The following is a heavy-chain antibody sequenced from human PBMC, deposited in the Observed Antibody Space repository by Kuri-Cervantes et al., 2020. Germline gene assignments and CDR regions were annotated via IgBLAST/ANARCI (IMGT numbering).Heavy chain of an antibody. CDR1: GFTFSSYD. Sequence: GGSLRLSCAASGFTFSSYDMHWVRQAPGKGLEWVAFIRFDGSNKYYADSVKGRFTISRDNSKNTLYLQMNSLRGEDTAVYHCAKDLPGGRYFDYWGQGTLVTVSS. V-gene: IGHV3-30*02. CDR2: IRFDGSNK. CDR3: AKDLPGGRYFDY. D-gene: IGHD1-14*01. J-gene: IGHJ4*02.